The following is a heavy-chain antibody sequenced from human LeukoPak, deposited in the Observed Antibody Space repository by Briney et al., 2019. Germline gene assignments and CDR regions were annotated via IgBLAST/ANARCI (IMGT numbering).Heavy chain of an antibody. D-gene: IGHD2-15*01. CDR1: GYTFTGYY. CDR2: INPNSGGT. V-gene: IGHV1-2*06. Sequence: ASVKVSCKASGYTFTGYYMHWVRQAPRQGLEWMGRINPNSGGTNYAQKFQGRVTMTRDTSISTAYMELSRLRSDDTAVYYCARDRRGSRAGYGEGFSDYWGQGTLVTVSS. CDR3: ARDRRGSRAGYGEGFSDY. J-gene: IGHJ4*02.